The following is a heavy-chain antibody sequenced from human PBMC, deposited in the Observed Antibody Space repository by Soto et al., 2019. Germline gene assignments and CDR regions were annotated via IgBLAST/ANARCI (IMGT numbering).Heavy chain of an antibody. CDR3: ARLRRDPSSSSVDY. J-gene: IGHJ4*02. D-gene: IGHD6-6*01. CDR2: INHSGST. V-gene: IGHV4-34*01. Sequence: SETLSLTFAVYGGSFCGYYWSWIRQPPGKGLEWIGEINHSGSTNYNQSLKSRVTISVDTSKNQFSRKLSSVTAADTAVYYCARLRRDPSSSSVDYGGQGTLVTVSS. CDR1: GGSFCGYY.